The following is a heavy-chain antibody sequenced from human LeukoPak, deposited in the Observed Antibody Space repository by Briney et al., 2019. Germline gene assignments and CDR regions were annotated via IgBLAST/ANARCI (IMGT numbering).Heavy chain of an antibody. V-gene: IGHV3-21*01. CDR1: GFTFSSYS. CDR3: ARDTPLRDYYYYGMDV. Sequence: GGSLRLSCAASGFTFSSYSMIWVRQAPGKGLEWVSSISSSSSYIYYADSVKGRFTISRDNAKNSLYLQMNSLRAEDTAVYYCARDTPLRDYYYYGMDVWGQGTTVTVSS. J-gene: IGHJ6*02. CDR2: ISSSSSYI.